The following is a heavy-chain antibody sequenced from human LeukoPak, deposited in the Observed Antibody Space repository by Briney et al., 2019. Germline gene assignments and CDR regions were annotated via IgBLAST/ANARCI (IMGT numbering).Heavy chain of an antibody. J-gene: IGHJ4*02. Sequence: PGGSLRLSCAASGFTVSSNYMSWVRQAPGKGLEWVSVIYSGGSTYYADSVKGRFTISRDNSKNTLYLQMNSLRAEDTAVYYCAREASGFDYYDSSGYYSYFDYWGQGTLVTVSS. V-gene: IGHV3-53*05. D-gene: IGHD3-22*01. CDR2: IYSGGST. CDR1: GFTVSSNY. CDR3: AREASGFDYYDSSGYYSYFDY.